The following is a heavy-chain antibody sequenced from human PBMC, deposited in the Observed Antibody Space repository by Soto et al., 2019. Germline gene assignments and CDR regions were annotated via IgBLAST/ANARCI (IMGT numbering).Heavy chain of an antibody. Sequence: PGGSLRLSCVASGVNITNNGVSWVRQAPGKGLEWVSGISGYTAGTYYADSVKGRFTISRDTSKNTVYLEMNSLRAEDTAIYFCSKSMAIRYYYALDVWGQGIPVTVSS. J-gene: IGHJ6*02. CDR2: ISGYTAGT. V-gene: IGHV3-23*01. CDR3: SKSMAIRYYYALDV. D-gene: IGHD2-21*01. CDR1: GVNITNNG.